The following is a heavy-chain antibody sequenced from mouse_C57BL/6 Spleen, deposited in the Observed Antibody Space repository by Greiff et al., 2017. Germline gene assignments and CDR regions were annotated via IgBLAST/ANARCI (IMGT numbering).Heavy chain of an antibody. V-gene: IGHV5-4*01. CDR3: ARERIGYDYSWFAY. CDR1: GFTFSSYA. D-gene: IGHD2-4*01. Sequence: EVHLVESGGGLVKPGGSLKLSCAASGFTFSSYAMSWVRQTPEKRLEWVATISDGGSYTYYPDNVKGRFTISRDNAKNNLYLQMSHLKSEDTAMYYCARERIGYDYSWFAYWGQGTLVTVSA. J-gene: IGHJ3*01. CDR2: ISDGGSYT.